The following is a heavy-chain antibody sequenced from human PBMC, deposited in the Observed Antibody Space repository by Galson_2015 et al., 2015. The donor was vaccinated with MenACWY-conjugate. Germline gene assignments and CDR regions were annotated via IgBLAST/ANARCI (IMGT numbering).Heavy chain of an antibody. CDR1: GFTFSSYW. D-gene: IGHD2-2*01. Sequence: SLRLSCAASGFTFSSYWMSWVRQAPGKGLEWVANIKQDGSDKYYVDSVKGRFTISRDNARNSLFLQMNSLRAEDTAVYYCAREAVGQYHYWGQGTLVTVSS. J-gene: IGHJ4*02. CDR3: AREAVGQYHY. V-gene: IGHV3-7*03. CDR2: IKQDGSDK.